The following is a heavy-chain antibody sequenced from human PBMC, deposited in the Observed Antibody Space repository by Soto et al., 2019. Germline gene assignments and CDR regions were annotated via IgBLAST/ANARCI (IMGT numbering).Heavy chain of an antibody. Sequence: GGSLRLSCAASGFTFSSYSVNWVRQAPGKGLEWVSSISSSSSYIYYADSVKGRFTISRDNAKNSLYLQMNSLRAEDTAVYYCARHYDFWSGYWAFDIWGQGTMVTVSS. CDR3: ARHYDFWSGYWAFDI. CDR2: ISSSSSYI. V-gene: IGHV3-21*01. D-gene: IGHD3-3*01. CDR1: GFTFSSYS. J-gene: IGHJ3*02.